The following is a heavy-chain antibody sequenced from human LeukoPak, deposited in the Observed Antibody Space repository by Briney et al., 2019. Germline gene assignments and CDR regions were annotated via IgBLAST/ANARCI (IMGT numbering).Heavy chain of an antibody. V-gene: IGHV4-34*01. CDR1: GGSISPYY. Sequence: NPSETLSLTCTVSGGSISPYYWTWIRQPPGKGLEWIGEINHSGSTNYNPSLKSRVTISVDTSKNQFSLKLSSVTAADTAVYYCARGFSCSSTSCQRDDAFDIWGQGTMVTVSS. J-gene: IGHJ3*02. CDR2: INHSGST. CDR3: ARGFSCSSTSCQRDDAFDI. D-gene: IGHD2-2*01.